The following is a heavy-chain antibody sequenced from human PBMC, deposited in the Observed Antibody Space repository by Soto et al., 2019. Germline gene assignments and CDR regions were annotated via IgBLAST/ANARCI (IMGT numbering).Heavy chain of an antibody. D-gene: IGHD2-8*02. CDR2: SGGSGGTT. Sequence: EVQLWESGGGLVQPGGSLRLSCAASGFIFNNYALTWVRQSPGKGLEWVSTSGGSGGTTYYADSVKGRFTISRDSSKNTLSRQMNSLRVEDTATYYCARDWTGNTCPCLDVWGQGTTVSVSS. CDR3: ARDWTGNTCPCLDV. CDR1: GFIFNNYA. V-gene: IGHV3-23*01. J-gene: IGHJ6*02.